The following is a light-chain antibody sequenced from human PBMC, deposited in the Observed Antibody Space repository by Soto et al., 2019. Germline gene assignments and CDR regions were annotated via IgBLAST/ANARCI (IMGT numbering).Light chain of an antibody. Sequence: EIVMTQSPATLSLSPGERATLSCRASQSVSSNLAWYQQKPGQAPRLLIYGASNRPTGIPARFSGRGSGTAFTPTTNSRQPDDFAVYYCHQYNNWPPRWTFGEGTKVEI. V-gene: IGKV3-15*01. CDR2: GAS. CDR3: HQYNNWPPRWT. J-gene: IGKJ1*01. CDR1: QSVSSN.